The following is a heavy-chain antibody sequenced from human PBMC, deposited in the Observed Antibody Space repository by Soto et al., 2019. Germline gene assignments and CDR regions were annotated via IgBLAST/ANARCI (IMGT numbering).Heavy chain of an antibody. CDR3: ARDGAARRGKFAY. CDR1: GGSFSGYY. CDR2: INHSGST. D-gene: IGHD6-6*01. Sequence: SETLSLTCAVYGGSFSGYYWSWIRQPPGKGLEWIVEINHSGSTNYNPSLKSRVTISVDTSRNQFSLKLSSVTAADTAVYYCARDGAARRGKFAYWGQGTLVTVSS. J-gene: IGHJ4*02. V-gene: IGHV4-34*01.